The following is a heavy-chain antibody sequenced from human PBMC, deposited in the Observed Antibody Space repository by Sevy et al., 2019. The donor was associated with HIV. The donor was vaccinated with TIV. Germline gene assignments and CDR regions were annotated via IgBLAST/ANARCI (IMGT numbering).Heavy chain of an antibody. CDR1: GYTLTELS. Sequence: ASVKVSCKVSGYTLTELSMHWVRQAPGKGLEWMGGFDPEDGETIYAQKFQGRVTMTEDTSTDTAYMELSSLRSEDTAVYYCATGIAITESSRFLAPAWGMDVWGQGTTVTVSS. J-gene: IGHJ6*02. D-gene: IGHD3-3*01. V-gene: IGHV1-24*01. CDR3: ATGIAITESSRFLAPAWGMDV. CDR2: FDPEDGET.